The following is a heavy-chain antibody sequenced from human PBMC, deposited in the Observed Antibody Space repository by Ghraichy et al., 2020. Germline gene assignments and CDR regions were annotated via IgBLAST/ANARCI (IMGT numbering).Heavy chain of an antibody. CDR3: ASDTSGRSGDYFDY. J-gene: IGHJ4*02. D-gene: IGHD6-19*01. V-gene: IGHV6-1*01. Sequence: SQTLSLPCAISGDSVSSNSAAWNWIRQSPSRGLEWLGRTYFRSKWFSHYTASVKSRITINPDTSKNQFSLQLNSVTPEDTAVYYCASDTSGRSGDYFDYWGQGTLVTVSS. CDR2: TYFRSKWFS. CDR1: GDSVSSNSAA.